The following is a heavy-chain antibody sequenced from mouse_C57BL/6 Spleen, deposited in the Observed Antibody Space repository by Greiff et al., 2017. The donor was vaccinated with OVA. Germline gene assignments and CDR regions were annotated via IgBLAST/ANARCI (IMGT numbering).Heavy chain of an antibody. D-gene: IGHD2-3*01. J-gene: IGHJ4*01. CDR1: GYSITSGYY. Sequence: EVQLKESGPGLVKPSQSLSLTCSVTGYSITSGYYWNWIRQFPGNKLEWMGYISYDGSNNYNPSLKNRISITRDTSNTQFFLKLNSVTTEDTATYYCAIRGDGYYDYAMDYWGQGTSVTVSS. CDR2: ISYDGSN. CDR3: AIRGDGYYDYAMDY. V-gene: IGHV3-6*01.